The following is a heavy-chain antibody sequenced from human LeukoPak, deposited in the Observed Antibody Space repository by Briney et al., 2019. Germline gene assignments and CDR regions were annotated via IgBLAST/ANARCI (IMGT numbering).Heavy chain of an antibody. J-gene: IGHJ2*01. V-gene: IGHV1-18*01. CDR3: ARDRYGDYVPWYFGL. Sequence: ASVKVSCKASGYTFTSYGISWVRQAPGQGLEWMGWISAYNGNTNYAQKFQGRVTITADESTSTAYMELSSLRSEDTAVYYCARDRYGDYVPWYFGLWGRGTLVTVSS. CDR2: ISAYNGNT. CDR1: GYTFTSYG. D-gene: IGHD4-17*01.